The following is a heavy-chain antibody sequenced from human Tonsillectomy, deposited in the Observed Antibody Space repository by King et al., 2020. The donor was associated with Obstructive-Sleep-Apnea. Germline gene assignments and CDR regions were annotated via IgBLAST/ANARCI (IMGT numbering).Heavy chain of an antibody. CDR2: IIPIFGTA. D-gene: IGHD3-3*01. J-gene: IGHJ5*02. V-gene: IGHV1-69*12. Sequence: VQLVQSGAEVKKPGSSVKVSCKASGGTFSSYAISWVRQAPGQGLEWMGGIIPIFGTANYAQKFQGRVTITADESTSTAYMELSSLRSEDTAVYYCARAKEIFGVVIMGWFDPWGQGTLVTVSS. CDR1: GGTFSSYA. CDR3: ARAKEIFGVVIMGWFDP.